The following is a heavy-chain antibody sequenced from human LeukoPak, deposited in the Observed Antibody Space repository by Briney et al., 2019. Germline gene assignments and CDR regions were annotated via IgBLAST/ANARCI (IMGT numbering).Heavy chain of an antibody. CDR3: ARTPPYCSSTSCPPKADWFDP. CDR1: GGSISSSNW. CDR2: IYHSGST. V-gene: IGHV4-4*02. Sequence: PSGTLSLTCAVSGGSISSSNWWSWVRQPPGKGLEWIGEIYHSGSTNYNPSLKSRVTISVDKSKNQFSPKLSSVTAADTAVYYCARTPPYCSSTSCPPKADWFDPWGQGTLVTVSS. J-gene: IGHJ5*02. D-gene: IGHD2-2*01.